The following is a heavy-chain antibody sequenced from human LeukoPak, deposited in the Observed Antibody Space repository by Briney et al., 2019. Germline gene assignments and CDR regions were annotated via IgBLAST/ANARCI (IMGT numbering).Heavy chain of an antibody. CDR3: ARDGEPRLDWYFDL. Sequence: GGSLRLCCAASGFTFFSYPMNWVRQAPGKGLEWVSAISGSGGSTYYADSVKGRLTISRDNPKHTLYLQMNSLRAEDTAVYYCARDGEPRLDWYFDLWGRGTLVTVSS. V-gene: IGHV3-23*01. J-gene: IGHJ2*01. CDR2: ISGSGGST. D-gene: IGHD2-21*01. CDR1: GFTFFSYP.